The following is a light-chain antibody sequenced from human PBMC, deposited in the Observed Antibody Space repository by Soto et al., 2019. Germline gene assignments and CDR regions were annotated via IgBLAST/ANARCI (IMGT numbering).Light chain of an antibody. CDR1: SSNIGSNY. Sequence: QSALTQPPSASATPGQRVTISCSGSSSNIGSNYVYWYQQFPGTAPKLLIYRNNQRPSGVPDRFSGSKSGTSASLAISGLRSEDEADYYCAAWDDSLSGRVFGGGTKLTV. V-gene: IGLV1-47*01. CDR3: AAWDDSLSGRV. CDR2: RNN. J-gene: IGLJ3*02.